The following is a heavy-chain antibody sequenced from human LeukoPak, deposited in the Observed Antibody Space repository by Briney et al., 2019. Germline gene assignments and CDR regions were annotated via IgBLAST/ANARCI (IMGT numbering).Heavy chain of an antibody. D-gene: IGHD6-13*01. CDR1: GYTFTGYY. J-gene: IGHJ4*02. V-gene: IGHV1-2*02. CDR3: AREGIAAAVNFHPFDS. CDR2: LNPNSGGT. Sequence: GASVKVSCKASGYTFTGYYIHWVRQAPGQGLQWMGWLNPNSGGTNYAQEFQDRVNMTRDTSISTAYMELSRLRSDDTAVYYCAREGIAAAVNFHPFDSWGQGTLVTVSS.